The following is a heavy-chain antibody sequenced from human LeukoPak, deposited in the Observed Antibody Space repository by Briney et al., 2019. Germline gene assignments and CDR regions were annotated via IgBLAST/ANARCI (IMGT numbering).Heavy chain of an antibody. CDR3: ARALSWTTESYYYMDV. CDR1: GYTFTSYD. J-gene: IGHJ6*03. D-gene: IGHD3/OR15-3a*01. Sequence: ASAKVSCKASGYTFTSYDINWVRQAPGQGLEWMAWMNPNSGNTGYAQKFQGRVTMTKNTPITTAYIELSSLRSEDTAVYYCARALSWTTESYYYMDVWGKGTTVTVSS. CDR2: MNPNSGNT. V-gene: IGHV1-8*01.